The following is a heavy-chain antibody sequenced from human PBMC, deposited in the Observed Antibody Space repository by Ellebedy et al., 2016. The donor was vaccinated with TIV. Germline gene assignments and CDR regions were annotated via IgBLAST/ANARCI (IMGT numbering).Heavy chain of an antibody. D-gene: IGHD5-12*01. V-gene: IGHV3-74*01. CDR3: AREMVAPGPYDYYYGMDV. CDR1: GFTFSSYW. CDR2: VNIDGGST. J-gene: IGHJ6*02. Sequence: GGSLRLSCAASGFTFSSYWMHWVRQPPGKGLVWVSRVNIDGGSTTYADSVKGRFTISRDNAQSTVFLEMNSLRAEDTAVYYCAREMVAPGPYDYYYGMDVWGQGTTVTVSS.